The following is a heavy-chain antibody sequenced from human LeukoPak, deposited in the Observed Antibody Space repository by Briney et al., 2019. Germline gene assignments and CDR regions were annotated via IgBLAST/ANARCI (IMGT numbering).Heavy chain of an antibody. CDR3: ARGLVRYYYGSGSYSTYFDY. CDR2: INHSGST. CDR1: GGSFSGYY. Sequence: SETLSLTCAVYGGSFSGYYWSWIRQPPGKGLEWIGEINHSGSTNYNPSLKSRVTISVDTSKNPFSLKLSSVTAADTAVYYCARGLVRYYYGSGSYSTYFDYWGQGTLVTVSS. J-gene: IGHJ4*02. D-gene: IGHD3-10*01. V-gene: IGHV4-34*01.